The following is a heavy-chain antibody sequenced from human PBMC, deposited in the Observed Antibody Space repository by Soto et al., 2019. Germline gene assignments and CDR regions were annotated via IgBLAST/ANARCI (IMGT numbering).Heavy chain of an antibody. J-gene: IGHJ4*02. V-gene: IGHV3-30*04. CDR2: ISYDGRNE. CDR1: GFTFSSSV. CDR3: ARVFSYYFDY. D-gene: IGHD3-9*01. Sequence: QVQLEESGGTVVQPGRSLRLSCAASGFTFSSSVMQWVRQAPGKGLECVAVISYDGRNEYYGDSVKGRFTISRDNSKNTLYLQMNTLRAEDTAVYYCARVFSYYFDYWGQGTLVTVSS.